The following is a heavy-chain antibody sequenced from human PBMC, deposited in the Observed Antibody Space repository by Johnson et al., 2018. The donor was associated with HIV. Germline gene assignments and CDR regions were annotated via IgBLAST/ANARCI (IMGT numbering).Heavy chain of an antibody. CDR1: GFTFSNAW. Sequence: MMLVESGGGLVKPGGSLRLSCAASGFTFSNAWMNWVRQAPGKGLEWVGRIKSKTDGGTTDYAAPVKGRFTISRDDSKNTLYLQMNSLKTEDTAVYYCTNPDTAIATGAFDIWGQGTMVTVSS. D-gene: IGHD5-18*01. CDR2: IKSKTDGGTT. J-gene: IGHJ3*02. V-gene: IGHV3-15*01. CDR3: TNPDTAIATGAFDI.